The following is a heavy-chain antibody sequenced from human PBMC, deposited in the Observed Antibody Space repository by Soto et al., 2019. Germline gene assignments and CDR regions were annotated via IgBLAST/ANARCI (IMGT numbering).Heavy chain of an antibody. J-gene: IGHJ4*02. D-gene: IGHD2-2*01. CDR3: ARGPGHMPMAPGDFDY. CDR1: GFTFSSYA. Sequence: QVQLVESGGGVVQPGRSLRLSCAASGFTFSSYAMHWVRQAPGKGLEWVAVISYDGSNKYYADSVKGRFTISRDNSKNTLYLQMNSLRAEDTAVYYCARGPGHMPMAPGDFDYWGQGTLVTVSS. CDR2: ISYDGSNK. V-gene: IGHV3-30*14.